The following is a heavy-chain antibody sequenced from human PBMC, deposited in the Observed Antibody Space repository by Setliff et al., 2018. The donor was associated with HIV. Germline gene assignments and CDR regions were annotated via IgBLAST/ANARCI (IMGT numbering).Heavy chain of an antibody. Sequence: ASVKVSCKVSGYTFPDYYMQWVRQAPGKGLEWMGLVDPEDGETIYAEKFQGRVTITADTSTDTAYMELSSLRSEDTAVYYCAGGSYKGRYWGQGTLVTVSS. CDR1: GYTFPDYY. D-gene: IGHD1-26*01. CDR2: VDPEDGET. CDR3: AGGSYKGRY. V-gene: IGHV1-69-2*01. J-gene: IGHJ4*02.